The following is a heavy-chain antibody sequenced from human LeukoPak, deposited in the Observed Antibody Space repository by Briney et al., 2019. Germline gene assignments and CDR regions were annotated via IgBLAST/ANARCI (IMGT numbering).Heavy chain of an antibody. V-gene: IGHV4-39*01. J-gene: IGHJ6*03. Sequence: AETLSLTCTVSGGSISSSSYYWGWIRQPPGEGLEGIGSIYCSGSTYYNPSLKSRVTISVDTSKNQFCLKLSSVTAADTAVYYCARTNHDYGDYGDYYYYMDVWGKGTTVTVSS. CDR2: IYCSGST. CDR3: ARTNHDYGDYGDYYYYMDV. D-gene: IGHD4-17*01. CDR1: GGSISSSSYY.